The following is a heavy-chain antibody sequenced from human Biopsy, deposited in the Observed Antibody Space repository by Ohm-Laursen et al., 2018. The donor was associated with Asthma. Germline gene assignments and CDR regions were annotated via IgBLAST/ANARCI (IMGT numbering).Heavy chain of an antibody. D-gene: IGHD2-2*01. CDR2: INSVFGTT. V-gene: IGHV1-69*13. Sequence: SVKVSCKSLGGTFNTYVIGWVRLAPGQGLEWMGGINSVFGTTTYPQKFQDRATITADDSTSTVYMELSSLRSEDTAVYYCARKAGSCISRTCYSLDFWGQGTLVTVSS. J-gene: IGHJ4*02. CDR1: GGTFNTYV. CDR3: ARKAGSCISRTCYSLDF.